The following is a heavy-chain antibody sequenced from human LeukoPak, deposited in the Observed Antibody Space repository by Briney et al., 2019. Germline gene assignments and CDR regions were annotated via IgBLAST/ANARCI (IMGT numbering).Heavy chain of an antibody. CDR2: ILSSGGT. CDR1: GDSVSGSGHY. CDR3: AEDSRITWFYI. Sequence: SETLSLTCSVSGDSVSGSGHYWGWIRQPPGKGLEWIGTILSSGGTYYNPSLKGRVTISVDTSKNQFSLMMSSVTAADTAVYFCAEDSRITWFYIWGQGTLVTVSS. D-gene: IGHD2-21*01. J-gene: IGHJ5*02. V-gene: IGHV4-39*07.